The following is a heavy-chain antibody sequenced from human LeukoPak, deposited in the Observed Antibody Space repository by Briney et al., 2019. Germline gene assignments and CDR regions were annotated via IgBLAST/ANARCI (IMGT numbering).Heavy chain of an antibody. CDR3: ARGLRDEERHYGYYYMDV. Sequence: SDTLSLTCTVSGDTVSGYYGSWIRQPPGKGLEWIGYFYTSANTNYNPSLKSRVTMSVDTSKNQFSLKLTSVTAADTAVYYCARGLRDEERHYGYYYMDVWGKGTTVTVSS. D-gene: IGHD3-22*01. V-gene: IGHV4-4*09. J-gene: IGHJ6*03. CDR1: GDTVSGYY. CDR2: FYTSANT.